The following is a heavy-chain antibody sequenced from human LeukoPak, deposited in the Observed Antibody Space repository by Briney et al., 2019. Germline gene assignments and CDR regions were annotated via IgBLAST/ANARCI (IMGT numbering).Heavy chain of an antibody. J-gene: IGHJ4*02. Sequence: GRSLRLSCAAPGFTFSSYGMHWVRQAPGKGLEWVAVIWYDGSNKYYADSVKGRFTISRDNSKNTLYLQMNSLRAEDTAVYYCAREVLSGYSSGWYRGFDYWGQGTLVTVSS. CDR2: IWYDGSNK. CDR1: GFTFSSYG. V-gene: IGHV3-33*01. D-gene: IGHD6-19*01. CDR3: AREVLSGYSSGWYRGFDY.